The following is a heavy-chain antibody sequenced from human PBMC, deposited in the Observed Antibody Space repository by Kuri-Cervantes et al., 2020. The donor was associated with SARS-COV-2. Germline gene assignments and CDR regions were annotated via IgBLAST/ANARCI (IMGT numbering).Heavy chain of an antibody. CDR3: TTVESITIFGVASYFDY. J-gene: IGHJ4*02. CDR1: GFTFSSYA. D-gene: IGHD3-3*01. Sequence: GGSLRLSCAASGFTFSSYAMHWVRQAPGKGLEWVAVISYDGSNKYYADSVKGRFTISRDNSKNTLYLQMNSLRAEDTAVYYCTTVESITIFGVASYFDYWGQGTLVTVSS. V-gene: IGHV3-30-3*01. CDR2: ISYDGSNK.